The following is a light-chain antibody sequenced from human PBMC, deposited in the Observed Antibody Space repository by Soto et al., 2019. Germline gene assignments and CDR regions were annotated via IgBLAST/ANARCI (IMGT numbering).Light chain of an antibody. CDR2: KAS. CDR3: LQYNVYPLS. CDR1: QNINRW. Sequence: DIQMTHFPSTLAKTVGDRVTITCRARQNINRWLAWYQQRPGKAPNLLIHKASTLEVGVPSRFSGSASGTEFTLTISSLQPDDFAVYFCLQYNVYPLSFGGGTKVDIK. V-gene: IGKV1-5*03. J-gene: IGKJ4*01.